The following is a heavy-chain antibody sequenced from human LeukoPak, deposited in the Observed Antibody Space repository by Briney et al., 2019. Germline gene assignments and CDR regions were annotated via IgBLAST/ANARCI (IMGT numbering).Heavy chain of an antibody. CDR3: ARSSSYYDFWSGGTSWYFDY. Sequence: GGSLRLSCAASGFTFSSYWMHWVRQAPGKGLVWVSRINSDGSSTSYADSVKGRFTISRDNAKNSLYLQMNSLRAEDTAVYYCARSSSYYDFWSGGTSWYFDYWGQGTLVTVSS. J-gene: IGHJ4*02. V-gene: IGHV3-74*01. CDR1: GFTFSSYW. CDR2: INSDGSST. D-gene: IGHD3-3*01.